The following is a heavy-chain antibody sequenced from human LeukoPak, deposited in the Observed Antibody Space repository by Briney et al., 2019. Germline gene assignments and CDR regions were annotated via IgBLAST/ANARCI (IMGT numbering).Heavy chain of an antibody. CDR2: ICSGGRT. D-gene: IGHD3-10*01. Sequence: GGSLRLSCAASGFTLSSNYMSWVRQASGKGLEWVSVICSGGRTYYANSVKGRFTISRDNSKNTLYLQMNSLRAEDTAVYYCARVLSGRGSLYYYYYYMDVWGKGTTVTISS. V-gene: IGHV3-53*01. J-gene: IGHJ6*03. CDR3: ARVLSGRGSLYYYYYYMDV. CDR1: GFTLSSNY.